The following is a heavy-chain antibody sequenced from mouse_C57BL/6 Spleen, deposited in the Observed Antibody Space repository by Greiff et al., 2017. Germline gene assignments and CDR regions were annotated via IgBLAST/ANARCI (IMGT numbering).Heavy chain of an antibody. CDR1: GYTFTSYW. D-gene: IGHD1-1*01. CDR3: ARRGDYYGSSSSWFAY. CDR2: IHPNSGST. Sequence: QVQLQQSGAELVKPGASVKLSCKASGYTFTSYWMHWVKQRPGQGLEWIGMIHPNSGSTNYNEKFKSKATLTVDKSSSTAYMQLSSLTSEDSAVYYCARRGDYYGSSSSWFAYWGQGTLVTVSA. J-gene: IGHJ3*01. V-gene: IGHV1-64*01.